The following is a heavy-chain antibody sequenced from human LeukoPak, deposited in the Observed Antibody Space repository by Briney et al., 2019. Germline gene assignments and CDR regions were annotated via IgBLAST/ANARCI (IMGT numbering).Heavy chain of an antibody. D-gene: IGHD4-17*01. Sequence: GGSLRLSCAASGFTFSSYAMSWVRQAPGKGLEWVSAIRGSGDRTHYADSVKGRFTISRDNSKNTLYLQMNSLRAEDTAVYYCARWTTSFHYWGQGTLVTVSS. J-gene: IGHJ4*02. CDR3: ARWTTSFHY. V-gene: IGHV3-23*01. CDR2: IRGSGDRT. CDR1: GFTFSSYA.